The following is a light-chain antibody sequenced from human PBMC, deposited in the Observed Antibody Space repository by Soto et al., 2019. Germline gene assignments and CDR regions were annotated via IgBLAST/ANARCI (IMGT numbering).Light chain of an antibody. CDR2: WAS. Sequence: DIVMTQSPDSLAVSLGERATINCKSSQSVLYSSNNKNYFAWYQQKLGQPPELLIYWASTRESGVPDRFSGSGSGTDFTLTISSLQSEDVAVYYCQQYYSTPFTFGGGTKVEI. CDR1: QSVLYSSNNKNY. CDR3: QQYYSTPFT. V-gene: IGKV4-1*01. J-gene: IGKJ4*01.